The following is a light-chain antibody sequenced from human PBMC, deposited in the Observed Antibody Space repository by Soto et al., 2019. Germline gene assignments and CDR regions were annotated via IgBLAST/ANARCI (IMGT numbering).Light chain of an antibody. Sequence: DIVMTQSPDSLAVSLGERATINCKSSQSLLCNSSTKNCLAWYQQKPGQPPKLLIYWASTRESGVPDRFSGSGSGTDFTLTVGSLQAEDVAVYYCQQYSTSPFTFGPGTKVDIK. V-gene: IGKV4-1*01. CDR1: QSLLCNSSTKNC. CDR2: WAS. J-gene: IGKJ3*01. CDR3: QQYSTSPFT.